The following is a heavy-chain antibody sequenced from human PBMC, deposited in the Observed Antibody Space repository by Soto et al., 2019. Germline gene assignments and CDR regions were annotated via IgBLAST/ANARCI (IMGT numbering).Heavy chain of an antibody. Sequence: GGSLRLSCSASGFTFSSYAMHWVRQAPGKGLEYVSAISSNGGSTYYADSVKGRFTISRDNSKNTLYLQMSSLRAEDTAVYYCVKGRCGGDCYPDAFDIWGQGTMVTVSS. V-gene: IGHV3-64D*06. CDR2: ISSNGGST. CDR3: VKGRCGGDCYPDAFDI. D-gene: IGHD2-21*02. J-gene: IGHJ3*02. CDR1: GFTFSSYA.